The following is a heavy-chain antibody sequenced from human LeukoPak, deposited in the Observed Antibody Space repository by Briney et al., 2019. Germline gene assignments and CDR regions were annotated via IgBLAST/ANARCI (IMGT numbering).Heavy chain of an antibody. CDR3: AREGGFFRPLDY. J-gene: IGHJ4*02. CDR1: GGSVTSTNW. Sequence: SETLSLTCGVSGGSVTSTNWWTWVRQPPGKGLEWIGEVHLDGSTNYNPSLKSRLTISVDLSENHISLKLTSVTAADTAVYYCAREGGFFRPLDYSGQGTLVTVSS. V-gene: IGHV4-4*02. D-gene: IGHD3-3*01. CDR2: VHLDGST.